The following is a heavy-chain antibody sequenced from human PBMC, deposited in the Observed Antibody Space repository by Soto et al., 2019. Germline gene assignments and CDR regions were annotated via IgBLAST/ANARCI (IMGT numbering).Heavy chain of an antibody. V-gene: IGHV1-69*01. D-gene: IGHD2-2*01. CDR1: GGTFSSYA. J-gene: IGHJ6*02. Sequence: QVQLVQSGAEVKKPGSSVKVSCKASGGTFSSYAISWVLQAPGQGLEWMGGIIPISETTNYAQKFQGRVTITADESKSTAYMELRSLRSEDTAVYYCARSQGSSTSLEIYYYYYYGMDVWGQGTTVTVSS. CDR3: ARSQGSSTSLEIYYYYYYGMDV. CDR2: IIPISETT.